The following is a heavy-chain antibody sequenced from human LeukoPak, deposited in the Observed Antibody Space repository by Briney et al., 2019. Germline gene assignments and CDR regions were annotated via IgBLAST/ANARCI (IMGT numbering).Heavy chain of an antibody. Sequence: GGSLRLSCAASGFTFSSYAMSWVRQAPGKGLEWVANIKQDGSEKYYVDSVKGRFTISRDNAKNSLYLQMNSLRAEDTAVYYCAREKCGGDYAGWSEYYYYYYMDVWGKGTTVTISS. V-gene: IGHV3-7*01. J-gene: IGHJ6*03. D-gene: IGHD2-21*02. CDR3: AREKCGGDYAGWSEYYYYYYMDV. CDR1: GFTFSSYA. CDR2: IKQDGSEK.